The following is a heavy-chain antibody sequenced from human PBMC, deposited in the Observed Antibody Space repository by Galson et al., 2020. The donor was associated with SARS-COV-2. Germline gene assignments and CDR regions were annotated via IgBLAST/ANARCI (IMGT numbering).Heavy chain of an antibody. D-gene: IGHD3-3*02. Sequence: GGSLRLSCAASGFTFKSHWMDWVRQVPGKGLEWVSHINIDGSVTRYADSVKGRFTISRDNAEDILYLQMNSLRVEDTAVYYCVRGGAFGTREGDFWGQGTRVTVSS. V-gene: IGHV3-74*01. CDR3: VRGGAFGTREGDF. CDR2: INIDGSVT. CDR1: GFTFKSHW. J-gene: IGHJ4*02.